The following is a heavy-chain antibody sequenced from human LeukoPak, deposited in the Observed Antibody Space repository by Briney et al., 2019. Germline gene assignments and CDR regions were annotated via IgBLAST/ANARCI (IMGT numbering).Heavy chain of an antibody. J-gene: IGHJ4*02. CDR1: GYTFTSYG. D-gene: IGHD1-26*01. CDR3: ARDPYSFVGATAVDY. Sequence: ASVKVSCKASGYTFTSYGISWVRQAPGQGLEWMGWISAYNGNTNYAQKLQGRVTMTTDTSTSTAYMGLRSLRSDDTAVYYCARDPYSFVGATAVDYWGQGTLVTVSS. V-gene: IGHV1-18*01. CDR2: ISAYNGNT.